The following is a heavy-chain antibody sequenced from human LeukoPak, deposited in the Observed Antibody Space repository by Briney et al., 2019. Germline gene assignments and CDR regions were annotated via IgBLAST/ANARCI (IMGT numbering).Heavy chain of an antibody. CDR1: GVSISSSSYY. V-gene: IGHV4-61*01. D-gene: IGHD6-19*01. Sequence: PSETLSLTCTVSGVSISSSSYYWRWIRQPPGKGLEWIGYIDYSGSTNYNPSLKSRVTISVDTSKNQFSLKLSSVPAADTAIYYCARDGRAGSLFAYWGQGTLVTVSS. CDR2: IDYSGST. CDR3: ARDGRAGSLFAY. J-gene: IGHJ4*02.